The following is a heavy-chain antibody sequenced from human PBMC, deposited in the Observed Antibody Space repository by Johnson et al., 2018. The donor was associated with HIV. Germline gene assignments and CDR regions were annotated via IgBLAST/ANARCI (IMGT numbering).Heavy chain of an antibody. CDR3: AKVLRDGYLPDAFDI. CDR1: GFPFSSYG. CDR2: ISFDGSDK. Sequence: QMQLVESGGGAVQPGRSLRLSCAASGFPFSSYGMHWVRQAPGKGLEWVAVISFDGSDKYYADSVKGRFTISRDNSKNTLYLQMNSLKVEDTAVYYCAKVLRDGYLPDAFDIWGQGTMVTVSS. J-gene: IGHJ3*02. V-gene: IGHV3-30*18. D-gene: IGHD5-24*01.